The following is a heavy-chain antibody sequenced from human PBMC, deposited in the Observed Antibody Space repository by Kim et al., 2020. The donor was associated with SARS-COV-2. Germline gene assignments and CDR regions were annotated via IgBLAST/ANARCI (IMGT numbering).Heavy chain of an antibody. V-gene: IGHV4-34*01. D-gene: IGHD2-2*01. Sequence: SETLSLTCAAYGGSFSDFYWSWIRQPPGKGLEWIGEINHLGNINYNPSLKGRVTISVDTSKNQFSLKVNSVTAADTAMYYCARKSTSFYSPFEYWGRGTLVTVSS. J-gene: IGHJ4*02. CDR2: INHLGNI. CDR1: GGSFSDFY. CDR3: ARKSTSFYSPFEY.